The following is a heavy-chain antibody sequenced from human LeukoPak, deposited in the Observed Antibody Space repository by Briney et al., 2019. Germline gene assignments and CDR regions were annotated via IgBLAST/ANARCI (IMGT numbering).Heavy chain of an antibody. J-gene: IGHJ4*02. Sequence: GGSLRLSCAASGFTFSSYSMNWVRQAPGKGLEWVSYISSSSSTIYYADSVKGRFTISRDNAKNSLYLQMNSLRAEDTAVYYCARDDYSSSWDYWGQGTLVTVSS. CDR2: ISSSSSTI. D-gene: IGHD6-13*01. CDR1: GFTFSSYS. V-gene: IGHV3-48*01. CDR3: ARDDYSSSWDY.